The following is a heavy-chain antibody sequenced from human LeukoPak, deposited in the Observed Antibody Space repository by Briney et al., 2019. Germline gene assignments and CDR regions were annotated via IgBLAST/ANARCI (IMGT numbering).Heavy chain of an antibody. V-gene: IGHV3-30*03. J-gene: IGHJ4*02. Sequence: QPGRSLRLSCAASGFTFSSHGMHWVRQAPGKGLEWVAVISYDGSNKYYADSVKGRFTMSRDNSKDTVYLQMSSLRAEDTAVYYCARSGGRYSVYDYFDYWGQGTLVTVSS. CDR1: GFTFSSHG. D-gene: IGHD5/OR15-5a*01. CDR3: ARSGGRYSVYDYFDY. CDR2: ISYDGSNK.